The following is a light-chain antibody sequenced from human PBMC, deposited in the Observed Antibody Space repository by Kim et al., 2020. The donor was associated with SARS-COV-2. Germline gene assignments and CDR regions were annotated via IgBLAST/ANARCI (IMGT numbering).Light chain of an antibody. V-gene: IGKV3-20*01. CDR1: QSVSSNY. Sequence: EIVLTQSPGTLSLSPGEGATLSCRASQSVSSNYLAWYQRKPGQAPRLLIYAASTRATGIPDRFSGSGSGTDFSLTVSRLEPEDFAVYYCQQYARSPPTFGQGTKLDI. J-gene: IGKJ2*01. CDR2: AAS. CDR3: QQYARSPPT.